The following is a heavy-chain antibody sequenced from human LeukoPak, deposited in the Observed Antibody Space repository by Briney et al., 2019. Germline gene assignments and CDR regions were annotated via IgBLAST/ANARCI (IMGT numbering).Heavy chain of an antibody. V-gene: IGHV4-31*03. J-gene: IGHJ4*02. Sequence: SETLSLTCTVSGGSISSYGYYWSWIRQDPGKGLEWIGNVRHSGTAYYNPSLKSRVTISVDTSKNQFSLKVNSVTAADTAVYYCARVTDYDFWSGFPDYWGPGTPVIVTS. CDR2: VRHSGTA. D-gene: IGHD3-3*01. CDR3: ARVTDYDFWSGFPDY. CDR1: GGSISSYGYY.